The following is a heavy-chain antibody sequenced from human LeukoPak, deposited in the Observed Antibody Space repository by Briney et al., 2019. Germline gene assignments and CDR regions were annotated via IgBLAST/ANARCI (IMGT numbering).Heavy chain of an antibody. J-gene: IGHJ4*02. Sequence: ASVKVSCKPFGLTFTGSTVQWVRQARGQRLEWIGWIVLGSGNTNYAQKFQERVTITRDMSTSTAYMELSSLRSEDTAVYYCARFLYGGNSGSIDYWGQGTLVTVSS. CDR1: GLTFTGST. CDR2: IVLGSGNT. V-gene: IGHV1-58*01. D-gene: IGHD4-23*01. CDR3: ARFLYGGNSGSIDY.